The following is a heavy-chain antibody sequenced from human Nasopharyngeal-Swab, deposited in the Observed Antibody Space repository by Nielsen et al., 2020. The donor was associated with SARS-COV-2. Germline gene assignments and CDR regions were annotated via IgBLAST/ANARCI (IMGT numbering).Heavy chain of an antibody. Sequence: WIRQPPGKGLEWIGYIYYSGSTNYNPSLKSRVTISVDTSKNQFSLKLSSVTAADTAVYYCARPKQKYYDILTGYPPGAFDIWGQGTMVTVSS. J-gene: IGHJ3*02. CDR3: ARPKQKYYDILTGYPPGAFDI. CDR2: IYYSGST. V-gene: IGHV4-59*08. D-gene: IGHD3-9*01.